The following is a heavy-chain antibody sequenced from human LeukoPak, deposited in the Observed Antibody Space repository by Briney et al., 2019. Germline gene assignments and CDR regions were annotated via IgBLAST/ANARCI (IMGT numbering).Heavy chain of an antibody. D-gene: IGHD6-19*01. CDR1: GGSISSSSYY. CDR3: ARESSGWDPRYFDF. V-gene: IGHV4-39*07. J-gene: IGHJ4*02. CDR2: IYYSGST. Sequence: SETLSLTCTVSGGSISSSSYYWGWIRQPPGKGLEWIGSIYYSGSTYYNPSLKSRVTISVDTSKNQFSLKLSSVTAADTAVYFCARESSGWDPRYFDFWGQGTLVTVSS.